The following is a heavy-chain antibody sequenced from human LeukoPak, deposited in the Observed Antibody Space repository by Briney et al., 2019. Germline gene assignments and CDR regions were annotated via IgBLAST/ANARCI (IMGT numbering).Heavy chain of an antibody. D-gene: IGHD3-22*01. CDR1: GGSISSYY. CDR3: ARVSGYYDSSGYRTIFDY. Sequence: PSETLSLTCTVSGGSISSYYWSWIRQPAGKGLEWIGRIYTSGSTNYNPSLKSRVTMSVDTSKNQFSLKLSSVTAADTAVYYCARVSGYYDSSGYRTIFDYWGQGTLVTVSS. J-gene: IGHJ4*02. V-gene: IGHV4-4*07. CDR2: IYTSGST.